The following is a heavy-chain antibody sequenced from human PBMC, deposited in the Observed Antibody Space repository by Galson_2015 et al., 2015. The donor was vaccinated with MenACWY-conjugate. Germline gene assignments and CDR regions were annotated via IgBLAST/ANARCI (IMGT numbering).Heavy chain of an antibody. CDR2: INTNTGNP. CDR1: GYTFNNYG. Sequence: SVKVSCKASGYTFNNYGMNWVRQAPGQGLEWMGLINTNTGNPTYAQGFTGRFVFSLDTSVSKAYLQISSLKAEDSAVYYCARDVGATTFDYWGRGTLVAVSS. J-gene: IGHJ4*02. CDR3: ARDVGATTFDY. D-gene: IGHD4/OR15-4a*01. V-gene: IGHV7-4-1*02.